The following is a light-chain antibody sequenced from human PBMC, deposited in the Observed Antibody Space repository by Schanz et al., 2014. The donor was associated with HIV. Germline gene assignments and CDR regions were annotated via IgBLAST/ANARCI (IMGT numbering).Light chain of an antibody. V-gene: IGLV2-11*01. CDR1: SSDVGAYNY. CDR3: CSYAGSYTSLYV. J-gene: IGLJ1*01. Sequence: QSALTQPRSVSGSPGQSVSISCTGTSSDVGAYNYVSWYQHHPGKAPKLMIYDINKRPSGVPDRFSGSKSGNTASLTISGLQAEDEADYYCCSYAGSYTSLYVFGTGTKLTVL. CDR2: DIN.